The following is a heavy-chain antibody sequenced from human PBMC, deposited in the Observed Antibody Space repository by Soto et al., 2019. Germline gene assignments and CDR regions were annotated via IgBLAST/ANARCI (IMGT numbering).Heavy chain of an antibody. CDR3: AKDTLSSGYPRPFDY. Sequence: GGSLRLSCAASGFTFSSYAMSWVRQAPGKGLEWVSAISGSGGSTYYADSVKGRFTISRDNSKNTLYLQMNSLRAEDTAVYYCAKDTLSSGYPRPFDYWCQGILVTGSS. J-gene: IGHJ4*02. V-gene: IGHV3-23*01. D-gene: IGHD3-22*01. CDR2: ISGSGGST. CDR1: GFTFSSYA.